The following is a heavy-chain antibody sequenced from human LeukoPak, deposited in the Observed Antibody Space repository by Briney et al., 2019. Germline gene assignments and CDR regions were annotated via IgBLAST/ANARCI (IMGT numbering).Heavy chain of an antibody. J-gene: IGHJ4*02. CDR1: GGPTTSYY. Sequence: SETLSLTCTVSGGPTTSYYWSSIRQPPGEGLEWIGYIYYSGSTNYKPSLKSRVTISVDTSKNQFSLKLSSLTAADTAVYYCARDTSGYRRGSFDYWGQGTLVTVCS. CDR3: ARDTSGYRRGSFDY. D-gene: IGHD3-22*01. CDR2: IYYSGST. V-gene: IGHV4-59*01.